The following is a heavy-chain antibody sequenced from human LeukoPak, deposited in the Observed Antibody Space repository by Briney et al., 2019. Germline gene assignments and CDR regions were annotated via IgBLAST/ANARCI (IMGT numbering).Heavy chain of an antibody. D-gene: IGHD3-22*01. J-gene: IGHJ4*02. CDR2: ISAYNGST. CDR1: GYTFTSYG. V-gene: IGHV1-18*01. CDR3: ARAFPRITMIVVVNPDFDY. Sequence: ASVKVSFKASGYTFTSYGISWVRQAPGQGLEWMGWISAYNGSTNYAQKLQGRVTMTTDTSTSTAYMELRSLRSDDTAVYYCARAFPRITMIVVVNPDFDYWGQGTLVTVSS.